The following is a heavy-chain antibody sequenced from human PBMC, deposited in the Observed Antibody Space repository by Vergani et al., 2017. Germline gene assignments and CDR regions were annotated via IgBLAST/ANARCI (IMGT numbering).Heavy chain of an antibody. CDR1: GFTFSSYS. J-gene: IGHJ5*02. Sequence: EVQLVESGGGLVKPGGSLRLSCAASGFTFSSYSMNWVRQAPGKGLEWVSSISSSSSYIYYADSVKGRFTISRDNAKNSLYLQMNSLRAEDTAVYYCARGKELGDNWFDPWGQGTLVTVSS. V-gene: IGHV3-21*01. D-gene: IGHD6-13*01. CDR2: ISSSSSYI. CDR3: ARGKELGDNWFDP.